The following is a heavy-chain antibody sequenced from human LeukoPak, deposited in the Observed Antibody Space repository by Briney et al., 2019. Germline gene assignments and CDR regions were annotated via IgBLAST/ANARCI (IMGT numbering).Heavy chain of an antibody. CDR3: AKVGVDILRFLEWLLNTFDY. CDR2: ISGSGGST. V-gene: IGHV3-23*01. D-gene: IGHD3-3*01. J-gene: IGHJ4*02. CDR1: GFTFSSYA. Sequence: GGSLRLSCAASGFTFSSYAINWVRQAPGKGLEWVSAISGSGGSTYYADSVKGRFTISRDNSKNTLYLQMNSLRAEDTAVYYCAKVGVDILRFLEWLLNTFDYWGQGTLVTVSS.